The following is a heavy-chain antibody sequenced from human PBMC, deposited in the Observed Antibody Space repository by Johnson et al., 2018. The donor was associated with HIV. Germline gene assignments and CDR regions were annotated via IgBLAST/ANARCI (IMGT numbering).Heavy chain of an antibody. CDR3: ARGLGWDTNLAFDI. Sequence: VQLVESGGGVVQPGRSLRLSCAASRFTFSTYDMHWVRQAPGKGLEWVSFIGTIGDTQYAGSVKGRFTTSRENAKNSFFLQMNSLRDADTAVYYCARGLGWDTNLAFDIWGQGTMVTVSS. CDR2: IGTIGDT. D-gene: IGHD4-11*01. V-gene: IGHV3-13*01. J-gene: IGHJ3*02. CDR1: RFTFSTYD.